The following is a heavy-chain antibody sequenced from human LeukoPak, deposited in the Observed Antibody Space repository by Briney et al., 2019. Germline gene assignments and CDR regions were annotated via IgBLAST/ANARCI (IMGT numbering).Heavy chain of an antibody. CDR3: ARPAVIMVRGVIITGRWFDP. CDR1: GYSFTSYW. V-gene: IGHV5-51*01. Sequence: GESLKISCKGSGYSFTSYWIGWVRQMPGKGLEWMGIIYPGDSDTRYSPSFQGQVTISADKSISTAYLQWSSLKASDTAMYYCARPAVIMVRGVIITGRWFDPWGQGTLVTVSS. D-gene: IGHD3-10*01. CDR2: IYPGDSDT. J-gene: IGHJ5*02.